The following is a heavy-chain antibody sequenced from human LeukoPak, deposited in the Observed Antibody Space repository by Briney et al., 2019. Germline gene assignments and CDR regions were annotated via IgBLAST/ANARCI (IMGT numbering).Heavy chain of an antibody. D-gene: IGHD3-16*01. J-gene: IGHJ4*02. CDR2: INPKSGGT. V-gene: IGHV1-2*02. Sequence: ASVKVSCKASGYSFTGYYIHWIRQAPGQGLEWMGWINPKSGGTTYAQKFQGRVTMTTDTSIDTAYMELSRLTSDDTAVYYCARGMITFGGFRYWGQGTLVTVSS. CDR1: GYSFTGYY. CDR3: ARGMITFGGFRY.